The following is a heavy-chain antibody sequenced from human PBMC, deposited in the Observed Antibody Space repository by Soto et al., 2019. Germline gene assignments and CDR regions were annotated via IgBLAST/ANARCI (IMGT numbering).Heavy chain of an antibody. CDR3: ARGVTAGVDY. D-gene: IGHD1-26*01. CDR2: MQPSSGRT. CDR1: GYSFTSLD. V-gene: IGHV1-8*01. J-gene: IGHJ4*02. Sequence: ASVKVSCKASGYSFTSLDINWVRQSTGQGLEWMGWMQPSSGRTGYAQKFQGRVTMTRDTSINTAYMELSSLTSDDTAFYYCARGVTAGVDYWGQGTLVTVSS.